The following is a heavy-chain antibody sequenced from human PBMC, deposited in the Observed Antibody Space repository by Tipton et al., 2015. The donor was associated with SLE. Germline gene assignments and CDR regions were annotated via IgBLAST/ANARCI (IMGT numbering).Heavy chain of an antibody. V-gene: IGHV4-4*08. J-gene: IGHJ4*02. CDR3: ARSDGGY. Sequence: TLSLTCTVSGDSISSFYWSWIRQPPGKGLEWIGYMFISGSTNYNPSLKSRVTISVDTSKNQFSLKLSSVTAADTAVYYCARSDGGYWGQGTLVTVSS. CDR1: GDSISSFY. D-gene: IGHD3-16*01. CDR2: MFISGST.